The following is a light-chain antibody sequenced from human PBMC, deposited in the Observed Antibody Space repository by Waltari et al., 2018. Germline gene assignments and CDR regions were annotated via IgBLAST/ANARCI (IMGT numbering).Light chain of an antibody. Sequence: QSALTQPASVSGSPGQSITISCTGTINDIGYYNFVSWYQKHPGKAPRLIIFDVTRWPSGVSHRFSGSKSGSAASLTISGLQAEDEADYYCASYTNTNTIIFGEGTKVAVL. J-gene: IGLJ2*01. V-gene: IGLV2-14*03. CDR2: DVT. CDR3: ASYTNTNTII. CDR1: INDIGYYNF.